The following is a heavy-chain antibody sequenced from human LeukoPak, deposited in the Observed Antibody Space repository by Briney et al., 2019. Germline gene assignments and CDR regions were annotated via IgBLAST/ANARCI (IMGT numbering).Heavy chain of an antibody. CDR1: GFTFSSNA. CDR2: IGGSGVNT. Sequence: PGGSLRLSCAASGFTFSSNAMSWVRQAPGKGLEWVSTIGGSGVNTYYADSVKGRFTISRDNSQNTLYLQMNSLRAEDTAVYYCAKDRRDGYNTDAFDIWGQGTMVTVSS. D-gene: IGHD5-24*01. CDR3: AKDRRDGYNTDAFDI. V-gene: IGHV3-23*01. J-gene: IGHJ3*02.